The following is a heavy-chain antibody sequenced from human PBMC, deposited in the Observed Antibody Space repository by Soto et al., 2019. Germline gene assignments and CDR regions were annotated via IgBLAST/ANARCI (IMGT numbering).Heavy chain of an antibody. CDR2: IVVGSGDT. Sequence: SVKVSCKASGFTFSSSSVQWVRQARGQRLEWMGWIVVGSGDTNYAQKFQERVTITRDMSTTTAYMDLSSLRSEDTAVYYCAAERLLYAMDVWGQGTTVTVSS. CDR3: AAERLLYAMDV. J-gene: IGHJ6*02. V-gene: IGHV1-58*01. CDR1: GFTFSSSS.